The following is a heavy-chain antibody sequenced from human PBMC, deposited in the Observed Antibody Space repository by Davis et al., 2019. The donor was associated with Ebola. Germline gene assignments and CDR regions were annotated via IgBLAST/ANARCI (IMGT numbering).Heavy chain of an antibody. D-gene: IGHD3-3*01. V-gene: IGHV5-10-1*01. J-gene: IGHJ4*02. Sequence: GESLKISCKGSGYSFTSYWISWVRQMPGKGLEWMGRIDPSDSYTNYSPSFQGHVTISADKSISTAYLQWSSLKASDTAMYYCARSDFWSGYYTTPHYWGQGTLVTVSS. CDR1: GYSFTSYW. CDR3: ARSDFWSGYYTTPHY. CDR2: IDPSDSYT.